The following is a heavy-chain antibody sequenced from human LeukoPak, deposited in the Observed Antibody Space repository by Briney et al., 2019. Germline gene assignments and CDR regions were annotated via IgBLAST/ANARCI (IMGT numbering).Heavy chain of an antibody. D-gene: IGHD1-14*01. Sequence: GGSLRLSCAASGFTFSSYAMSWVRQARGKGLEWVSTFSGSGGNTYYADSVKGRFTISRDNSKNTLYLQMNSLRAADKDVYYCAKSGLTRFDYWGQGTLVTVSS. CDR1: GFTFSSYA. V-gene: IGHV3-23*01. CDR3: AKSGLTRFDY. CDR2: FSGSGGNT. J-gene: IGHJ4*02.